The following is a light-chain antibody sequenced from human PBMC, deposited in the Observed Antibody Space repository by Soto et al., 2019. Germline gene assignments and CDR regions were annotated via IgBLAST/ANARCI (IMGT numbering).Light chain of an antibody. CDR3: QQYDNPSIT. CDR2: EAS. CDR1: QDIRNY. Sequence: DIQMTQSPSSLSASVGDRVTITCQASQDIRNYLNWYQQKPGKAPKLLIYEASILETGVPSRFSGSGSGTVFTFTITSLQPEDIATYYCQQYDNPSITFGQGTRLEIK. V-gene: IGKV1-33*01. J-gene: IGKJ5*01.